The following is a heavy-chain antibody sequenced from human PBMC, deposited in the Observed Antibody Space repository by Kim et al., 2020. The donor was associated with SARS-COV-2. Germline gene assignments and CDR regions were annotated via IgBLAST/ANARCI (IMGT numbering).Heavy chain of an antibody. D-gene: IGHD3-3*01. CDR3: ASTEGYDSHYYYGTDV. J-gene: IGHJ6*02. CDR2: IYPGDSDT. Sequence: GESLKISCKGSGYSFTSYWIGWVRQMPGKGLEWMGIIYPGDSDTRYIPSFQGQVTISADKSISTSYLQWSSLKASDTAMYYCASTEGYDSHYYYGTDVWGQGTTVTDSS. CDR1: GYSFTSYW. V-gene: IGHV5-51*01.